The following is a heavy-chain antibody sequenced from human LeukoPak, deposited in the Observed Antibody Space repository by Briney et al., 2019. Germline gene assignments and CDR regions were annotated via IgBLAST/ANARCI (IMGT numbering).Heavy chain of an antibody. CDR1: GYTFTGYY. CDR3: ARVTGIRRGYGLDY. D-gene: IGHD3-22*01. V-gene: IGHV1-2*02. Sequence: ASVKVSCKASGYTFTGYYMHWVRQAPGQGLEWIGWINPNSGDTNYAQKFQGRVTMTRDTSISTAYMELSRLRSDDTAVYYCARVTGIRRGYGLDYWGQGTLVTVSS. CDR2: INPNSGDT. J-gene: IGHJ4*02.